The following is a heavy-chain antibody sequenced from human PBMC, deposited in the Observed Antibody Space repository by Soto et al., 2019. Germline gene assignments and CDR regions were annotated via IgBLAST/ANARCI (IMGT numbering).Heavy chain of an antibody. D-gene: IGHD5-12*01. CDR2: ISFHGTNK. CDR1: GFTFVSYA. J-gene: IGHJ4*02. V-gene: IGHV3-30-3*01. Sequence: GSLRLSCAASGFTFVSYAIHFGRHSPLEGLEWVAVISFHGTNKNYADSVKGRFTISRDNSNNTVFLEMNSLRPEDTAMYYCARDGRAYSGQDSLDFWGQGTPVTVSS. CDR3: ARDGRAYSGQDSLDF.